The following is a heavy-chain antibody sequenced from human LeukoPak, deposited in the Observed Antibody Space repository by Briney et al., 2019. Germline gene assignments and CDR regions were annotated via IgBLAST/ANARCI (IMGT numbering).Heavy chain of an antibody. J-gene: IGHJ6*02. CDR3: ARGDWRYYGSGSYYKYYGMDV. Sequence: SETLSLTCTVSGGSISSSSYYWGWIRQPPGKGLEWIGSIYYSGSTYYNPSLKSRVTISVDTSKNQFSLKLSSVTAADTAVYYCARGDWRYYGSGSYYKYYGMDVWGQGTTVTVSS. D-gene: IGHD3-10*01. CDR1: GGSISSSSYY. V-gene: IGHV4-39*07. CDR2: IYYSGST.